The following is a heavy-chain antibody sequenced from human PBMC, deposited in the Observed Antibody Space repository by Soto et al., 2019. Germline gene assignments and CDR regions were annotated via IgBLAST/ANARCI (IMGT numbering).Heavy chain of an antibody. D-gene: IGHD3-10*01. CDR2: INHRGTT. CDR1: SGSISSNDW. CDR3: ARENRATILPYYYYMDV. J-gene: IGHJ6*03. V-gene: IGHV4-4*02. Sequence: QVHLEESGPGLVKPSGTLSLTCTVSSGSISSNDWWSWVRRPPGEGLEGIGEINHRGTTNYNPSLQSRAIISVDKSQNQFSLRLTSVTAADTAVYYCARENRATILPYYYYMDVWGKGAMVTVSS.